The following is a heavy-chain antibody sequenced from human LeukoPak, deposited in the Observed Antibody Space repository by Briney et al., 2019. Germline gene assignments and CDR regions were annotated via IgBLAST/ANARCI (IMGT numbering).Heavy chain of an antibody. CDR3: AVAYYYYNLDV. CDR2: INHSGST. D-gene: IGHD5-12*01. V-gene: IGHV4-34*01. CDR1: GGSFSDYY. Sequence: PSETLSLTCAVYGGSFSDYYWGWIRQPPGKGLEWIGEINHSGSTNYNPSLKSRITISVDTSKNHFSLRLSSVTAADTAVYYCAVAYYYYNLDVWGQGTTVTVSS. J-gene: IGHJ6*02.